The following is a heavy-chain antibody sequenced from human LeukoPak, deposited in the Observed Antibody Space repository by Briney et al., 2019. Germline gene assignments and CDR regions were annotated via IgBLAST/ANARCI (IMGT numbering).Heavy chain of an antibody. CDR3: ARGRGCSSMSCYPDY. CDR1: GFSFSGYS. CDR2: ISPSSSYI. J-gene: IGHJ4*02. D-gene: IGHD2-2*01. V-gene: IGHV3-21*01. Sequence: GGSLRLSCAASGFSFSGYSINWVRQAPGKGLGWVSSISPSSSYIYYADSVKGRFTISRDNAKNSLYLQMNSLRAEDTAVYYCARGRGCSSMSCYPDYWGQGTLVTVSS.